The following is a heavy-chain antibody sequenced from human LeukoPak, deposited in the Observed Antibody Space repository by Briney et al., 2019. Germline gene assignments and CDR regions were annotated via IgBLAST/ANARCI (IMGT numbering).Heavy chain of an antibody. CDR2: INHSGST. CDR3: ARGVLWRYYYYYMDV. J-gene: IGHJ6*03. V-gene: IGHV4-34*01. CDR1: GGSFSGYY. Sequence: PSETLSLTCAVYGGSFSGYYWSWIRQPPGKELEWIGEINHSGSTNYNPSLKSRVTISVDTSKNQFSLKLSSVTAADTAVYYCARGVLWRYYYYYMDVWGKGTTVTVSS. D-gene: IGHD2-2*01.